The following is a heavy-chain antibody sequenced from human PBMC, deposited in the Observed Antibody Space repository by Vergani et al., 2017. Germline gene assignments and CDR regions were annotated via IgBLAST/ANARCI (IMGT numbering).Heavy chain of an antibody. J-gene: IGHJ3*02. CDR1: GDSFRSNEW. Sequence: QVQLQESGPGLVKPPGTLSLTCAVSGDSFRSNEWWTWVRQSPGKTLEWIGEISHSGSTNYNPSLKGRVTLSLDTSKNQFSLRLSSVTAADTAVYYCARDPNSYCSGGSCFSVWGAFDIWGRGTTVTVSA. D-gene: IGHD2-15*01. CDR2: ISHSGST. CDR3: ARDPNSYCSGGSCFSVWGAFDI. V-gene: IGHV4-4*03.